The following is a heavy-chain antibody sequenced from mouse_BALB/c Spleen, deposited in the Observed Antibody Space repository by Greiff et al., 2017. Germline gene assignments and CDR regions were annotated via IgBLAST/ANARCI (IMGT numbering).Heavy chain of an antibody. Sequence: VQLQQSGPGLVQPSQSLSITCTVSGFSLTSYGVHWVRQSPGKGLEWLGVIWSGGSTDYNAAFISRLSISKDNSKSQVFFKMNSLQANDTAIYYCARMGGNFYAMDYWGQGTSVTVSS. CDR2: IWSGGST. D-gene: IGHD2-1*01. CDR1: GFSLTSYG. V-gene: IGHV2-2*02. J-gene: IGHJ4*01. CDR3: ARMGGNFYAMDY.